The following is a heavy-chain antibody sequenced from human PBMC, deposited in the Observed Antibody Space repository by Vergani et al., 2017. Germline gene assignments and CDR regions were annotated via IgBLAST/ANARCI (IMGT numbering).Heavy chain of an antibody. CDR1: GFKFSDHY. Sequence: LEESGGGSVKPVGSLRLSCAASGFKFSDHYMSWIRQAPGKGLEWVSHISPGASTVSYTDSVTGRFTVSRDNDNNSLTLDMTTLRVEDTAVYYCAKNPGISTTRHYYAMDVWGQGTTVTVSS. CDR3: AKNPGISTTRHYYAMDV. CDR2: ISPGASTV. D-gene: IGHD1-1*01. J-gene: IGHJ6*02. V-gene: IGHV3-11*04.